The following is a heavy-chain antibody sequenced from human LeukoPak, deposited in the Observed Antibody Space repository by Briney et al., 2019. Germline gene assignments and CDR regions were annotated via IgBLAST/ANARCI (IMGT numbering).Heavy chain of an antibody. V-gene: IGHV4-38-2*01. CDR2: IYHSGST. J-gene: IGHJ3*02. D-gene: IGHD3-22*01. Sequence: SETLSLTCAVSGYSISSDYYWGWRRPPRGKGLEWSGIIYHSGSTYYNPSLKSRVTISIDTSKNQFYLKLSSVTAADTAVYYCAGGHYMTVVGSCAFDIWGQGTMVTVSS. CDR3: AGGHYMTVVGSCAFDI. CDR1: GYSISSDYY.